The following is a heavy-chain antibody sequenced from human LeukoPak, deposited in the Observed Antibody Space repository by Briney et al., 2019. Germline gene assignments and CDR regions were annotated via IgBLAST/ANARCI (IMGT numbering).Heavy chain of an antibody. V-gene: IGHV3-23*01. CDR1: GFTFSGYA. J-gene: IGHJ4*02. Sequence: GGSLRLSCAASGFTFSGYAMSWVGQAPGRGLGWGSAISGSGGNTYYADSVKGRFTISRDNSKNPLYLQMNTLRAEDTAVYYCAKLAWNDRYFAFWGQGTLVTVSS. CDR2: ISGSGGNT. CDR3: AKLAWNDRYFAF. D-gene: IGHD1-1*01.